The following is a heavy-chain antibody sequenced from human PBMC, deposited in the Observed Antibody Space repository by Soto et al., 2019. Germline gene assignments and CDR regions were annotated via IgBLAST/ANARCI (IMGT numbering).Heavy chain of an antibody. V-gene: IGHV1-69*08. D-gene: IGHD3-10*01. CDR2: IIPILGIA. J-gene: IGHJ6*02. CDR1: GGTFSSYT. Sequence: QVQLVQSGAEVKKPGSSVKVSCKASGGTFSSYTISWVRQAPGQGLEWMGRIIPILGIANYAQKFQGRVTITADKSTSTAYMELSSLRSEDTAVYYCAREVRYYGSGSAYYYGMDVWGQGTTVTVSS. CDR3: AREVRYYGSGSAYYYGMDV.